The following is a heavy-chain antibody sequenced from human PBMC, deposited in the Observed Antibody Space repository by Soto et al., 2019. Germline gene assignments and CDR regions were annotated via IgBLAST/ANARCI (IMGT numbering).Heavy chain of an antibody. J-gene: IGHJ4*02. V-gene: IGHV4-59*08. CDR1: GGSISSNY. D-gene: IGHD4-17*01. Sequence: SETLSLTCTVSGGSISSNYWSWIRQPPGKGLEWIGYIFHSGSTTYNPSLKSRVTMSVDTSKNQFSLKLSSVTAADTAVDFCASFSGANYGDYRGGNKYWGQGSMVTLSA. CDR2: IFHSGST. CDR3: ASFSGANYGDYRGGNKY.